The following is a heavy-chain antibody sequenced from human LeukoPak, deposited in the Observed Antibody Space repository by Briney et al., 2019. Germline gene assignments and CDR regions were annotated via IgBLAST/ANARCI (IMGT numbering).Heavy chain of an antibody. Sequence: ASVKVSCKASGYTFTGYYMHWVRQAPGQGLEWMGWISAYNGNTNYAQKLQGRVTMTTDTSTRTAYMELRSLRSDDTAVYYCARVHLTYCGGDCYSLDSWGLGTLVTVSS. J-gene: IGHJ4*02. CDR2: ISAYNGNT. CDR3: ARVHLTYCGGDCYSLDS. D-gene: IGHD2-21*02. V-gene: IGHV1-18*04. CDR1: GYTFTGYY.